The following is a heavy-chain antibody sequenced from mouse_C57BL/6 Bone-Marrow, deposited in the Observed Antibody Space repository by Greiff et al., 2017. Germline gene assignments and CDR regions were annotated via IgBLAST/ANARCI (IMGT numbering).Heavy chain of an antibody. CDR2: IHPNSGST. Sequence: QVQLQQSGAELVKPGASVKLSCKASGYTFTSYWMHWVKQRPGQGLEWIGMIHPNSGSTNYNEKFKSKATLTVDKSSSTAYMQLSSLTSEDSAVYYCARRENGPAWFAYWGQGTLVTVSA. CDR3: ARRENGPAWFAY. J-gene: IGHJ3*01. CDR1: GYTFTSYW. D-gene: IGHD1-1*02. V-gene: IGHV1-64*01.